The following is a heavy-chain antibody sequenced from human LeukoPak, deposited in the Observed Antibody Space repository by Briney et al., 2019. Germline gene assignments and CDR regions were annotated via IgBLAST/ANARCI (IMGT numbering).Heavy chain of an antibody. CDR1: GFTFSSAW. J-gene: IGHJ4*02. CDR2: IKSRTDGGTT. CDR3: TTALAGTFDY. Sequence: GRSLRLSCAASGFTFSSAWMCWVRQAPGKGLQWVGRIKSRTDGGTTDYAAPVKGRFTISRDDSRNTLLLQMNSLKAEDTAVYYCTTALAGTFDYWGQGTLVTVSS. D-gene: IGHD1-7*01. V-gene: IGHV3-15*01.